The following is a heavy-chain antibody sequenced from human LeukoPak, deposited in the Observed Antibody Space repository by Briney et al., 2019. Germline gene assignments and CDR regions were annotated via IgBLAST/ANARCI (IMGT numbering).Heavy chain of an antibody. CDR2: IYSGTT. V-gene: IGHV4-59*12. CDR1: GASISSYF. D-gene: IGHD7-27*01. CDR3: ARENLSPNWGYDY. Sequence: PSETLSLTCTVSGASISSYFWSWIRQPPGKGLEWIGYIYSGTTNYNPSLKSRVTISVDTSKNQFSLKLSSVTAADTAVYYCARENLSPNWGYDYWGQGTLVTVSS. J-gene: IGHJ4*02.